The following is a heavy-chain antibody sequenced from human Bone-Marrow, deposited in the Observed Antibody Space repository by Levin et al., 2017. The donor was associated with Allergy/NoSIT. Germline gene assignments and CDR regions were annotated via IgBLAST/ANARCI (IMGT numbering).Heavy chain of an antibody. Sequence: LSLTCAASGFTFSSYWMSWVRQAPGKGLEWVANIKQDGSEKYYVDSVKGRFTISRDNAKNSLYLQMNSLRAEDTAVYYCASMYSSSPDLIYYYYGMDGWGQGTTVTVSS. CDR1: GFTFSSYW. D-gene: IGHD6-6*01. V-gene: IGHV3-7*01. CDR3: ASMYSSSPDLIYYYYGMDG. J-gene: IGHJ6*02. CDR2: IKQDGSEK.